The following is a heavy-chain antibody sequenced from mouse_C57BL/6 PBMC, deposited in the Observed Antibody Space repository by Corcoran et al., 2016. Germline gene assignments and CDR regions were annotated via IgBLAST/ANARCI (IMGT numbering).Heavy chain of an antibody. Sequence: EVQLQQSGPVLVKPGASVKMSCKASGYTFTDYYMNWVKQSHGKSLEWIGVINPYNGGTSYNQKFKGKATLTVDKSSSTAYMELNSLTSEDSAVYYCANYYGSSSYYYAMDYWGQGTSVTVSS. CDR3: ANYYGSSSYYYAMDY. CDR2: INPYNGGT. V-gene: IGHV1-19*01. D-gene: IGHD1-1*01. CDR1: GYTFTDYY. J-gene: IGHJ4*01.